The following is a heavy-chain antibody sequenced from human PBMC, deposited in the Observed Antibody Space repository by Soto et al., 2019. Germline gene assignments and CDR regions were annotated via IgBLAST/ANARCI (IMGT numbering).Heavy chain of an antibody. Sequence: GGSLRLSCEASGFTFSGFDMHWVRQPTGKGLEWVSTIGTAGDTYYAVSVKDRFTISRDNAKNSLSLQMNSLRAGDTAVYFCARGQEVGAHFFDSWGQGTQVTVSS. V-gene: IGHV3-13*01. CDR2: IGTAGDT. CDR1: GFTFSGFD. J-gene: IGHJ4*02. D-gene: IGHD2-15*01. CDR3: ARGQEVGAHFFDS.